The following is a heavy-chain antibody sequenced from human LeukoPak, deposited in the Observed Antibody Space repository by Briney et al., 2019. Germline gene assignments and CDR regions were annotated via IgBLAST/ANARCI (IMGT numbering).Heavy chain of an antibody. D-gene: IGHD2-21*02. CDR2: INHSGST. CDR3: ARHCGGDCSWFDP. V-gene: IGHV4-34*01. CDR1: GGSFSGYY. J-gene: IGHJ5*02. Sequence: SETLSLTCAVYGGSFSGYYWSWIRQPPGKGLEWIGEINHSGSTNYNPSLKSRVTISVDTSKNQFSLKLSSVTAADTAVYYCARHCGGDCSWFDPWGQGTLVTVSS.